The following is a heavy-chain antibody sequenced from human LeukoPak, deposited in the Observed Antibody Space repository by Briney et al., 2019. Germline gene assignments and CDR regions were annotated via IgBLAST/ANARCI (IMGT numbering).Heavy chain of an antibody. D-gene: IGHD3-10*01. CDR3: AKYYYGSGSYSGLDY. CDR1: GFTFSSYA. CDR2: ISGTGVST. V-gene: IGHV3-23*01. J-gene: IGHJ4*02. Sequence: GGSLRLSCAASGFTFSSYAMSWVRQAPGKGLEWVSAISGTGVSTYYADSVKGRFTISRDNSKNTLYLQMNSLRAEDTAIYYCAKYYYGSGSYSGLDYWGQGTLVTVSS.